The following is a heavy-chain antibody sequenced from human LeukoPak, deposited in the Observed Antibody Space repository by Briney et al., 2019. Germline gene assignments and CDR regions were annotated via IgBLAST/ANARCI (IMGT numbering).Heavy chain of an antibody. CDR1: GFTFSSYA. J-gene: IGHJ4*02. CDR2: ISGGGGTT. Sequence: GGSPRLSCAASGFTFSSYAMSWVRQAPGKGLEWVSTISGGGGTTYYADSVKGRFTISRDNSKNTLYLQMNSLRAEDTAVYYCAKSGYSTNWYRYFDYWGQGTLVTVSS. D-gene: IGHD6-13*01. V-gene: IGHV3-23*01. CDR3: AKSGYSTNWYRYFDY.